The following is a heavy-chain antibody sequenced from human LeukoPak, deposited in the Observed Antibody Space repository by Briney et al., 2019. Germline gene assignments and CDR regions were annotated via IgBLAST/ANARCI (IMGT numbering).Heavy chain of an antibody. V-gene: IGHV4-34*01. Sequence: PSETLSLTCAVYGGSFSGYYWSWIRQPPGKGLEWIGEINHSGSTNYNPSLKSRVTISVDTSKNQFSLKLSSVTAADTAVYYCASAGGYGSGSYSNYWGQGTLVTVSS. J-gene: IGHJ4*02. D-gene: IGHD3-10*01. CDR2: INHSGST. CDR1: GGSFSGYY. CDR3: ASAGGYGSGSYSNY.